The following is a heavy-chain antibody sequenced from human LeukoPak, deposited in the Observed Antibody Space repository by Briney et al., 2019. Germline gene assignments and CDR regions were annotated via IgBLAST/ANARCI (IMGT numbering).Heavy chain of an antibody. Sequence: GGTLRLSCAASGFTFSSYGMSWVRQAPGKGLEWVSAISGSGGSTYYADSVKGRFTISRDNSKNTLYLQMNSLRAEDTAVYYCAKLHRPMVRGVMGYWGQGTLVTVSS. J-gene: IGHJ4*02. CDR3: AKLHRPMVRGVMGY. D-gene: IGHD3-10*01. CDR2: ISGSGGST. V-gene: IGHV3-23*01. CDR1: GFTFSSYG.